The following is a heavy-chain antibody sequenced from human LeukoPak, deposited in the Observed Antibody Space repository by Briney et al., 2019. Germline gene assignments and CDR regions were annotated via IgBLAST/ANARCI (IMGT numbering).Heavy chain of an antibody. CDR1: GYTFTSYG. CDR2: IIPIFGTA. D-gene: IGHD1-26*01. J-gene: IGHJ4*02. Sequence: GASVKVSCKASGYTFTSYGISWVRQAPGQGLEWMGGIIPIFGTANYAQKFQGRVTITTDESTSTAYMELSSLRSEDTAVYYCARVGALSELAYFDYWGQGTLVTVSS. CDR3: ARVGALSELAYFDY. V-gene: IGHV1-69*05.